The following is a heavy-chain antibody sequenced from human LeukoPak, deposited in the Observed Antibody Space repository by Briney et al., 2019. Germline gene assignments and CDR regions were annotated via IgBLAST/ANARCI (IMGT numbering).Heavy chain of an antibody. Sequence: GGSLRLSCAASGFTFSSYSMNWVRQAPGKGLEWVSYISSSSSTIYYADSVKGRFTISRDNSKNTLYLQMNSLRAEDTAVYYCARDSDEAALDYWGQGTLVTVSS. CDR2: ISSSSSTI. V-gene: IGHV3-48*01. D-gene: IGHD3-10*01. CDR3: ARDSDEAALDY. J-gene: IGHJ4*02. CDR1: GFTFSSYS.